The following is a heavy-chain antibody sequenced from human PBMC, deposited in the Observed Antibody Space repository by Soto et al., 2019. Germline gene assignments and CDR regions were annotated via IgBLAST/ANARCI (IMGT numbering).Heavy chain of an antibody. CDR2: ISGSGGST. D-gene: IGHD3-9*01. CDR1: GFTFSSYA. J-gene: IGHJ4*02. V-gene: IGHV3-23*01. CDR3: AKDGVQDILTGYDDY. Sequence: PGGSLRLSCAASGFTFSSYAMSWVRQAPGKGLEWVSAISGSGGSTYYADSVKGRFTISRDNSKNTLYLQMNSLRAEDTAVYYCAKDGVQDILTGYDDYWGQGTLVTVSS.